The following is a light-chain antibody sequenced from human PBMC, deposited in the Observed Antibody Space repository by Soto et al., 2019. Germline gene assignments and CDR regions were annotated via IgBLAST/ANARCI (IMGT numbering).Light chain of an antibody. J-gene: IGKJ4*01. Sequence: EIVITQYPATLSVAPVERVTLSCSAXPGMIRKLAWYRHKPGQAPRLXISGVSTRDTGTQARFSGSGSWTEFTLTINSLQSEDWAIYYGQQYHTWPITFGGGTKVDI. CDR2: GVS. CDR3: QQYHTWPIT. CDR1: PGMIRK. V-gene: IGKV3-15*01.